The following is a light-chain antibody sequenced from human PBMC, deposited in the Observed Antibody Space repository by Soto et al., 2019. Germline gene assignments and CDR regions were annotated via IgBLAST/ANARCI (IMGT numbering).Light chain of an antibody. CDR1: QSVSSY. CDR3: QQRSNWPPEVT. CDR2: DAS. J-gene: IGKJ5*01. Sequence: EIVLKQSPATLSLSPGERATLSCRASQSVSSYLAWYQQKPGQAPRLLIYDASNRATGIPARFSGSGSGTDFTLTISSLEPEDFAFYYCQQRSNWPPEVTFGQGTRLDSK. V-gene: IGKV3-11*01.